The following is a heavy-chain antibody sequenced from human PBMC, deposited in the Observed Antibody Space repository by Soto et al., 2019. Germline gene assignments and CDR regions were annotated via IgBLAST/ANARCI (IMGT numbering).Heavy chain of an antibody. Sequence: SETLSLTCTVSGGSISSYYWSWIRQPPGKGLEWIGYIYYSGSTNYNPSLKSRVTISVDTSKNQFSLKLSSVTAADTAVYYCARVPFFDKRIDYWGQGTLVNVSS. D-gene: IGHD3-3*01. CDR2: IYYSGST. J-gene: IGHJ4*02. CDR3: ARVPFFDKRIDY. V-gene: IGHV4-59*01. CDR1: GGSISSYY.